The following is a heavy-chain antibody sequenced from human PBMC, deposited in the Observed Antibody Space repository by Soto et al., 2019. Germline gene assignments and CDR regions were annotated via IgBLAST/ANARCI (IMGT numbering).Heavy chain of an antibody. J-gene: IGHJ6*03. CDR2: MNPNSGNT. Sequence: GASVKVSCKASGYTFTSYDINWVRQATGQGLEWMGWMNPNSGNTGYAQKFQGRVTMTRNTSISTAYMELSSLRSEDTAVYYCARGSNPPFFMAFWGKGSSVTVSS. V-gene: IGHV1-8*01. CDR1: GYTFTSYD. D-gene: IGHD3-3*01. CDR3: ARGSNPPFFMAF.